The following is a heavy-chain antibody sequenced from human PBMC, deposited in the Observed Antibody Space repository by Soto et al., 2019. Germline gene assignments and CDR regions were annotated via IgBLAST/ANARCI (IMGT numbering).Heavy chain of an antibody. CDR1: GFNFSNNA. D-gene: IGHD4-4*01. J-gene: IGHJ5*02. CDR2: ISRRGLSR. CDR3: AKDPNGFKVATTVGLFDR. V-gene: IGHV3-23*01. Sequence: GGCLRLSCAGSGFNFSNNAMNWVRQAPGKGLEWVSSISRRGLSRYSTDSVKGRFIISRDNSKNTLYLQINNLRAEDTAVYYCAKDPNGFKVATTVGLFDRWGDGMLFTIS.